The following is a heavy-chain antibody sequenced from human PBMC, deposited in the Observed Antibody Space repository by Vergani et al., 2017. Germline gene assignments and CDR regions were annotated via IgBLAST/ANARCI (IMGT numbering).Heavy chain of an antibody. Sequence: EVQLLESGGVLVQPGGSLRLSCAASGFTFIMHAMSWVRQAPGKGLEWGSTLSASDRRTHYADSVKGRFTISRDNSKNTLFLHMNSLRPEDTAVYYCAKVGRSEVAGTFGAFDSWGQGTMVTVSS. CDR1: GFTFIMHA. V-gene: IGHV3-23*01. J-gene: IGHJ3*02. CDR3: AKVGRSEVAGTFGAFDS. CDR2: LSASDRRT. D-gene: IGHD6-19*01.